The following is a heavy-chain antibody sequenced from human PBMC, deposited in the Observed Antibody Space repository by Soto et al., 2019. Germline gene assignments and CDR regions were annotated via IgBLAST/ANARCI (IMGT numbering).Heavy chain of an antibody. CDR2: IYYSRRT. J-gene: IGHJ4*02. Sequence: PSETLSLTCTVSGGSVSSGSYYWSWLRQPPGQGLEWIGYIYYSRRTNYNPSLKSRITIYVDTSRNQFSLKLSSVTAADTAVYYGARLGRETYGDYGGVGYWGQGTLVTVSS. D-gene: IGHD4-17*01. CDR3: ARLGRETYGDYGGVGY. V-gene: IGHV4-61*01. CDR1: GGSVSSGSYY.